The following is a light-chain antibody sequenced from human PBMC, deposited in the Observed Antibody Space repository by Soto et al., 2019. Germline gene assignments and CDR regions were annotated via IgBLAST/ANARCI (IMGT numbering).Light chain of an antibody. CDR1: QSVRSN. CDR2: GAS. V-gene: IGKV3-15*01. CDR3: QEYNNWHWT. J-gene: IGKJ1*01. Sequence: EIVMTQSPATLSVSPGKRVTLSCRASQSVRSNLAWYQQKPGQAPRLLIYGASTRDTGVPARFSGSGSGTDFTFTISSLQSEDLAVYYCQEYNNWHWTFGHGTKVEIK.